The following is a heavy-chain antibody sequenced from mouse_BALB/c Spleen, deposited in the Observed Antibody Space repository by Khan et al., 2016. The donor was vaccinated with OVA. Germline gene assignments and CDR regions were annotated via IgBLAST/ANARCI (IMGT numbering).Heavy chain of an antibody. CDR2: INPTSGYT. CDR3: TRDRIDY. Sequence: QVQLQQSGAERAKPGASVKMSCKASGYTFTTYWMHWVKQRPGQGLEWIGYINPTSGYTDYNEKFKDRATLSADKSSSTAYMQLSSLTSEDSAVYYCTRDRIDYWGQGTTLPVSS. V-gene: IGHV1-7*01. J-gene: IGHJ2*01. CDR1: GYTFTTYW.